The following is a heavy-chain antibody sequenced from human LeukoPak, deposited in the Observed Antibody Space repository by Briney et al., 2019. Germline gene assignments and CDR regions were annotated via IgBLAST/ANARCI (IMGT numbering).Heavy chain of an antibody. CDR3: AKDSDYGDRYYYYGMDV. CDR2: ISWNSGSI. D-gene: IGHD4-17*01. CDR1: GFTFDDYA. Sequence: GGSLRLSCAASGFTFDDYATHWVRQAPGKGLEWVSGISWNSGSIGYADSVKGRFTISRDNAKNSLYLQMNSLRAEDTALYYCAKDSDYGDRYYYYGMDVWGQGTTVTVSS. J-gene: IGHJ6*02. V-gene: IGHV3-9*01.